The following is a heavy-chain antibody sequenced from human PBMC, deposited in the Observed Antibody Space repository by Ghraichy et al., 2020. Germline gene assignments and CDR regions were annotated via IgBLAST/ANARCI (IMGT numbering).Heavy chain of an antibody. V-gene: IGHV4-59*01. CDR2: IDFSGGS. CDR3: ARAMRFHRYFDL. J-gene: IGHJ2*01. Sequence: SETLSLTCTVSGGSISSYYWSWLRQPPGKGLEWIGNIDFSGGSKYSPSLTSRVTISVDTSKNQFSLKLDSVTAADTAVYYCARAMRFHRYFDLWGRGSLVSVSS. CDR1: GGSISSYY.